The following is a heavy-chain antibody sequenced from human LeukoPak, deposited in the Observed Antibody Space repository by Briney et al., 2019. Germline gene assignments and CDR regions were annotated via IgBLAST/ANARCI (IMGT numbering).Heavy chain of an antibody. D-gene: IGHD3-16*01. CDR1: GGSISNYY. CDR2: FYNSGRS. J-gene: IGHJ4*02. V-gene: IGHV4-59*01. Sequence: SETLSLTCTVSGGSISNYYWSWIRQPAGKGLEWIGYFYNSGRSTYNPSLKSRVTISADTSKNHFSLKLNSVTTADTAVYYCTRGAGWLIDYWGQGILVTVSS. CDR3: TRGAGWLIDY.